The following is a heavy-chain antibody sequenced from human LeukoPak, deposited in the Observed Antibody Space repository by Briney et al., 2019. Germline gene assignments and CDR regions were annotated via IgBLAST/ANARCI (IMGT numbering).Heavy chain of an antibody. CDR3: ARDKVIASAGTPNWFDP. Sequence: GASVKVSCKASGYTFTRYGISWVRQAPGQGLEWLGWISAYDGNTNYEQKFQGRVTMTTDTSTSTAYMELRSLRSDGTAVYYCARDKVIASAGTPNWFDPWGQGTLVTVSS. CDR1: GYTFTRYG. D-gene: IGHD6-13*01. V-gene: IGHV1-18*01. J-gene: IGHJ5*02. CDR2: ISAYDGNT.